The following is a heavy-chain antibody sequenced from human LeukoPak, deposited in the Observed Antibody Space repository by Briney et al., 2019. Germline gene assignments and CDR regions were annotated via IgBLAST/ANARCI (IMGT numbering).Heavy chain of an antibody. D-gene: IGHD3-22*01. V-gene: IGHV4-39*01. Sequence: PSETLSLTCIVSGGSINNRNYYWGWIRQPPGKGLEWIGSIYYSGTTYYNPSLKSRVTISLDPSKNQFSLQLTSVTAADTAVYYCAKLVDDSGYYYNWYFDLWGRGTLVTVSS. CDR1: GGSINNRNYY. CDR2: IYYSGTT. CDR3: AKLVDDSGYYYNWYFDL. J-gene: IGHJ2*01.